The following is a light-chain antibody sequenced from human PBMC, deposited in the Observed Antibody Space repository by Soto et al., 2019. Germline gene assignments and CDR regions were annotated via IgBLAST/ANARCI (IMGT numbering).Light chain of an antibody. CDR3: QQDGSSPT. V-gene: IGKV3-20*01. J-gene: IGKJ3*01. Sequence: EIVLTQSPGTLSLSPGERATLSCRASQRVSSSYLAWYQQKPGQAPRLLIYGASSRATGIPDRFSGSGSGTDFTLTINRLEPEDFAVYYCQQDGSSPTFGPGSKVDIK. CDR2: GAS. CDR1: QRVSSSY.